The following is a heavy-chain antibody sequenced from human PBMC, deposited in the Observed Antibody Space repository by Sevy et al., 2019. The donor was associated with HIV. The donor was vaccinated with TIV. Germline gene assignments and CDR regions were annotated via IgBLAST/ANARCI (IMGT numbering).Heavy chain of an antibody. V-gene: IGHV4-39*01. J-gene: IGHJ4*02. D-gene: IGHD6-13*01. Sequence: SETLSLTCTVSGASISSSGYYWGWIRQPPGKGLEWIASINYSGITFYNPSLKSRVTISADTSKNHFSLRLSSVTAADSSIYFCVGPKLTYTNSWHYLDYWGQGTVVTVSS. CDR3: VGPKLTYTNSWHYLDY. CDR2: INYSGIT. CDR1: GASISSSGYY.